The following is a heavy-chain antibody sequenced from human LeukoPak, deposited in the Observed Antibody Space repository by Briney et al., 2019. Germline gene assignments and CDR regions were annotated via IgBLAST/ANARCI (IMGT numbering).Heavy chain of an antibody. Sequence: SQTLSLTCTVSGGSISSGGYYWSWIRQHPGKGLEWIGYIYYSGSTYYNPSLKSRVTISVDTSKNQFSLKLSSVTAADTAVYYCARGTRGDYDYYFDYWGQGTLSPSPQ. J-gene: IGHJ4*02. CDR3: ARGTRGDYDYYFDY. CDR1: GGSISSGGYY. CDR2: IYYSGST. D-gene: IGHD4-17*01. V-gene: IGHV4-31*03.